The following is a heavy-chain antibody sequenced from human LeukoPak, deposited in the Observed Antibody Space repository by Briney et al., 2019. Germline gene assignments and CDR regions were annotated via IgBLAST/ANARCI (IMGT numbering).Heavy chain of an antibody. CDR1: GGTFSSYD. D-gene: IGHD1-14*01. Sequence: GASVKVSCKASGGTFSSYDINWVRQATGQGLEWMGWMNPNSANADYAQKFQGRVTITRNTSISTAYMELSSLRFEDTAVYYCARRRVGTHFDYWGQETLVTVSS. CDR2: MNPNSANA. V-gene: IGHV1-8*03. CDR3: ARRRVGTHFDY. J-gene: IGHJ4*02.